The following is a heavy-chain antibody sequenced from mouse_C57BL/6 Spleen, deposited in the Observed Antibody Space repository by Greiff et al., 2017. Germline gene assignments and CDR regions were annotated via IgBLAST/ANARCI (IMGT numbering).Heavy chain of an antibody. CDR1: GFTFSSYG. Sequence: EVQLVESGGDLVKPGGSLKLSCAASGFTFSSYGMSWVRQTPDKRLEWVATISSGGSYTYYPDSVKGRFTISRDNAKNTLYLQMSSLKSEDTAMYYCARHGDYEMVDYWGQGTSVTVSS. CDR3: ARHGDYEMVDY. J-gene: IGHJ4*01. V-gene: IGHV5-6*01. D-gene: IGHD2-4*01. CDR2: ISSGGSYT.